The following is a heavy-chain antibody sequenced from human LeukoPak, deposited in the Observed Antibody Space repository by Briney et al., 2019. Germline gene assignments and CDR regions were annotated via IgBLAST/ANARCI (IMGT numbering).Heavy chain of an antibody. V-gene: IGHV3-21*01. J-gene: IGHJ4*02. D-gene: IGHD6-19*01. CDR3: ARTAHTVAGFVY. CDR2: ISSRSTYI. CDR1: RFTFSTYS. Sequence: GGSLRLSCAASRFTFSTYSMNWVRQAPGKGLEWVSSISSRSTYIYYADSVKGRFTISRDNAKNSLYLQMNNLRAEDTAVYFCARTAHTVAGFVYWGQGTLVTVSS.